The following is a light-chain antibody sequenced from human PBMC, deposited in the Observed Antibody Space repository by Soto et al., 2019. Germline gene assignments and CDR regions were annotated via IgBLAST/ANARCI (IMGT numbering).Light chain of an antibody. CDR2: EVS. CDR3: SSYAGSNNYV. CDR1: SSDVGGYNY. J-gene: IGLJ1*01. V-gene: IGLV2-8*01. Sequence: QSVLTQPTSASGSPGQAVNISCTGTSSDVGGYNYVSWYQQHPGKAPKLMIYEVSKRPSGVPDRFSGSKSGNTASLTVSGLQAEDEADYYCSSYAGSNNYVFGTGTKVTVL.